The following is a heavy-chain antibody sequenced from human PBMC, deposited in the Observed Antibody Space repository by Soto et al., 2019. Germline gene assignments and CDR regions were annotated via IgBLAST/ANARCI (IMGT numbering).Heavy chain of an antibody. CDR2: INHSGST. J-gene: IGHJ5*02. CDR3: ARHCTNGVCYPPSGVVAFDP. CDR1: GGSFSGYY. V-gene: IGHV4-34*01. D-gene: IGHD2-8*01. Sequence: SETLSLTCAVYGGSFSGYYWSWIRQPPGKGLEWIGEINHSGSTNYNPSLKSRVTISVDTSKNQFSLKLSSVTAADTAVYYCARHCTNGVCYPPSGVVAFDPWGQGTLVTVSS.